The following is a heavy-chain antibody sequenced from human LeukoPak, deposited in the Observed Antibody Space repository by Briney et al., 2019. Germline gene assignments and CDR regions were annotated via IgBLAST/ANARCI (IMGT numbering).Heavy chain of an antibody. CDR2: MNHDGSGT. V-gene: IGHV3-74*01. Sequence: GGSLRLSCVVSGFTLKSNWMHWVRQPPGKGLVWVSRMNHDGSGTSYADSVKGRFTISRDDAKNTVYLQMNSLRAEDTAVYYCGTVFDYWGQGVLVTVSS. CDR1: GFTLKSNW. J-gene: IGHJ4*02. CDR3: GTVFDY.